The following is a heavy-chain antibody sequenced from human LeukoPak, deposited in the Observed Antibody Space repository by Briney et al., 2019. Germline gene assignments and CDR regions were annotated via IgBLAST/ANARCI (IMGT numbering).Heavy chain of an antibody. CDR1: GFTFSTYG. CDR3: AKDPPNIGPDPYYFDC. Sequence: GGSLRLSCAASGFTFSTYGMTWVRRAPGGGREWVSTMSGSGGGTWYTDSVKGRFTTSRDNSKNTLYLKMNSLRVEDTAIYCCAKDPPNIGPDPYYFDCWGQGTLVTVSS. CDR2: MSGSGGGT. D-gene: IGHD2-2*01. J-gene: IGHJ4*02. V-gene: IGHV3-23*01.